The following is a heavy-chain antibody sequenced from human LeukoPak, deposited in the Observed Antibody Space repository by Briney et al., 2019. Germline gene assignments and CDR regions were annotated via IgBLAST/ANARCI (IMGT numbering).Heavy chain of an antibody. J-gene: IGHJ5*02. Sequence: GGSLRFSCAASGFTFSSYSMNWFRQAPGKGLVWVSRITNDGSSTTYADSVKGRFTISRDNAKNMLYLQVNSLRAEDTAVYYCARDFRAAFDPWGQGTLVTVSS. D-gene: IGHD3-10*01. CDR2: ITNDGSST. CDR3: ARDFRAAFDP. CDR1: GFTFSSYS. V-gene: IGHV3-74*01.